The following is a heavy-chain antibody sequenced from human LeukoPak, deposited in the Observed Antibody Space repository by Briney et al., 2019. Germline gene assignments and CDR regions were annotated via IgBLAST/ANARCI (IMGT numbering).Heavy chain of an antibody. D-gene: IGHD6-19*01. CDR3: GGLTVVAKDH. J-gene: IGHJ4*02. Sequence: PGGSLRPSCAASGFTFSTYCMHWVRQAPGKGLVCVAQINSGGSSTCSADSVKGRFTISRDNPKNTLYLQMMNLRAEGTAVYYCGGLTVVAKDHWGQGSLVTVSS. V-gene: IGHV3-74*01. CDR2: INSGGSST. CDR1: GFTFSTYC.